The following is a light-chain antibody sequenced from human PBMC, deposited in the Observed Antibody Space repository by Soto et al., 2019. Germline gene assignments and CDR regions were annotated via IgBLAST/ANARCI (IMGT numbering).Light chain of an antibody. Sequence: EIVLTQSPGTLSLSPGERATLSCRASQSVSSSYLAWYQQKPGQAPRLLIYGESSRAIGIPDRFGGGGSGTDFTLTISRLEPEDFAVYYCQQYGSSPLTFGGGTKVEIK. J-gene: IGKJ4*01. V-gene: IGKV3-20*01. CDR2: GES. CDR1: QSVSSSY. CDR3: QQYGSSPLT.